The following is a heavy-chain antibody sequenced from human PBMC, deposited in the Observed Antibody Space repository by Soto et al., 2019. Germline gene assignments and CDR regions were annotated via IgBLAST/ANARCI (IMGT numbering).Heavy chain of an antibody. D-gene: IGHD4-17*01. J-gene: IGHJ4*02. CDR3: ARSMTTVVTLDY. CDR1: GGSLICYY. Sequence: SETLSLTCTVSGGSLICYYWSWVRQPPGRGLEWIGFIYYAGSTKYNPSLNSRVTISVDTSKNQFSLKLSSVTAADTAVYYCARSMTTVVTLDYWGQGTLVTVSS. CDR2: IYYAGST. V-gene: IGHV4-59*08.